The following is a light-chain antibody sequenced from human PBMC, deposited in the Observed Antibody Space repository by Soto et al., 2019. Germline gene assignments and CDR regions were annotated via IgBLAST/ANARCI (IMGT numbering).Light chain of an antibody. CDR1: QSISSW. J-gene: IGKJ1*01. V-gene: IGKV1-5*01. CDR2: DAS. CDR3: QQYNSYPWT. Sequence: DIQMTQSPSTLSASVGDRVTITCRASQSISSWLAWYQQKPGKAPKLMIYDASSLASGVPSRFSGSGSGTAFTLTISRLQHDDFATYYCQQYNSYPWTFGQGTKGEIK.